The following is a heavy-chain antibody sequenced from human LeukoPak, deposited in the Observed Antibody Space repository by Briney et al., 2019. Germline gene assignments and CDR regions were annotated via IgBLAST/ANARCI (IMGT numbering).Heavy chain of an antibody. Sequence: ASVKVSCKASGYTFTSYDINWVRQATGQVLEWMGWMIPNSGNTGYAQKVQGRVTMTRNTSISTAYMELSSLRSEDTAVYYCARGSRDWDAFDIWGQGTMVTVSS. CDR2: MIPNSGNT. V-gene: IGHV1-8*01. CDR3: ARGSRDWDAFDI. J-gene: IGHJ3*02. CDR1: GYTFTSYD. D-gene: IGHD3/OR15-3a*01.